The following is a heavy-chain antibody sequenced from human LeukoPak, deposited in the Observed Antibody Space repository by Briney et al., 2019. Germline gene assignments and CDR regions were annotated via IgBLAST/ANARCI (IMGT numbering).Heavy chain of an antibody. Sequence: GGSLRLSCAASGFTFSSYAMSWVRQAPGKGLEWVSAISGSGGSTYYADSVKGRFTISRDNSKNTLYLQMNSLRAEDTAVYYCAKDSYHYGSGSYYLSRYYYYGMDVWGKGTTVTVSS. CDR1: GFTFSSYA. D-gene: IGHD3-10*01. CDR3: AKDSYHYGSGSYYLSRYYYYGMDV. CDR2: ISGSGGST. J-gene: IGHJ6*04. V-gene: IGHV3-23*01.